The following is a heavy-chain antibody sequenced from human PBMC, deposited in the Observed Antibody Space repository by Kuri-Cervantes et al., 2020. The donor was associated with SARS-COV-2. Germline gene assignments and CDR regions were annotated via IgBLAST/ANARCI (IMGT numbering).Heavy chain of an antibody. CDR1: GGTFSSYA. CDR3: ASRDWHGDYYDSSGYYSDAFDI. D-gene: IGHD3-22*01. V-gene: IGHV1-69*13. CDR2: IIPIFGTA. Sequence: SVKVSCKASGGTFSSYAISWVRQAPGRGLEWMGGIIPIFGTANYAQKFQGRVTITADESTSTAYMELSSLRSEDTAVYYCASRDWHGDYYDSSGYYSDAFDIWGQGTMVTVSS. J-gene: IGHJ3*02.